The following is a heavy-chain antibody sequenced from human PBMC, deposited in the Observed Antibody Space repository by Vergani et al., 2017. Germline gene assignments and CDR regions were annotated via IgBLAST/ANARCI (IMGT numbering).Heavy chain of an antibody. J-gene: IGHJ4*02. V-gene: IGHV1-2*02. Sequence: QVQLVQSGAELKKPGASVRVSCKASGFIFTDYYIHWMRQAPGQGLEWIGWINPNGDATNYAQNFRGRVTLTRDTSSTTAYMDLASLTSDDTAIYYCARDHQGPTTLDYWGQGSLVTVSS. CDR1: GFIFTDYY. D-gene: IGHD1-26*01. CDR3: ARDHQGPTTLDY. CDR2: INPNGDAT.